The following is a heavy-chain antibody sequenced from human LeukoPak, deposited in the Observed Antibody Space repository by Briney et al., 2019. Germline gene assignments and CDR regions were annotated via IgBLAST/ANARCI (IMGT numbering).Heavy chain of an antibody. V-gene: IGHV3-21*01. CDR3: ARDSLLWFGELDDAFDI. Sequence: GGSLRLSCAASGFTFDDYSMNWVRQAPGKGLEWVSSISSSSSYIYYADSVKGRFTISRDNAKNSLYLQMNSLRAEDTAVYYCARDSLLWFGELDDAFDIWGQGTMVTVSS. J-gene: IGHJ3*02. D-gene: IGHD3-10*01. CDR1: GFTFDDYS. CDR2: ISSSSSYI.